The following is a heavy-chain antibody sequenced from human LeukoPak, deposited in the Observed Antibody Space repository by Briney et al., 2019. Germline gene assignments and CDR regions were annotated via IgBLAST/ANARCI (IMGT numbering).Heavy chain of an antibody. Sequence: SETLSLTCTVSGGSISSYYWSWIRQPPGKGLEWIGYIYYSGSTNYNPSLKSRVTISVDTSKNQFSLKLSSVTAADTAVYYCARSADYYDSSGHLNYWGQGTLVTVSS. J-gene: IGHJ4*02. CDR1: GGSISSYY. CDR2: IYYSGST. D-gene: IGHD3-22*01. V-gene: IGHV4-59*01. CDR3: ARSADYYDSSGHLNY.